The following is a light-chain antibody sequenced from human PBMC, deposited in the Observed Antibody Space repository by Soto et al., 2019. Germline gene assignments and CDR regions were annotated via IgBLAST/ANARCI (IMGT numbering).Light chain of an antibody. CDR1: ETVATN. V-gene: IGKV3-20*01. CDR2: GAS. J-gene: IGKJ5*01. Sequence: VMTQSPATLSVSPGERATLSCWASETVATNLAWYQQKPGQAPRLLIYGASSRATGIPDRFSGSGSGTDFTLTISRLEPEDFAVYYCQQYGSSPITFGQGTRLEI. CDR3: QQYGSSPIT.